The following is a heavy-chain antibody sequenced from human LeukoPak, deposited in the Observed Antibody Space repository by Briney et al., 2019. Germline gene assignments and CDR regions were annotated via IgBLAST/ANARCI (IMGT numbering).Heavy chain of an antibody. J-gene: IGHJ3*02. CDR2: IYHSGST. Sequence: PSETLPLTCTVSGGSLSSGGYYWSWIRQPPGKGLEWIGYIYHSGSTYYNPSLKSRVTISVDRSKNQFSLKLSSVTAADTAVYYCVRERMSAVVRAFRDDAFDIWGQGTMVTVSS. CDR3: VRERMSAVVRAFRDDAFDI. CDR1: GGSLSSGGYY. V-gene: IGHV4-30-2*01. D-gene: IGHD2/OR15-2a*01.